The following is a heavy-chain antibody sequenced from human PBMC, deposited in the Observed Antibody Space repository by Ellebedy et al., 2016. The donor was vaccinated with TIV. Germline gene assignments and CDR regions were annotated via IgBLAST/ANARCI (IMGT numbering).Heavy chain of an antibody. V-gene: IGHV3-30-3*01. CDR2: TSYDGRNK. Sequence: GESLKISCSVSGFTLSNYAMHWVRQAPGKGLEWVAVTSYDGRNKYYAGSVKGRFTISTDISKNTLYLLMSSLRAEDTAVYYCARDHISYGSGSYYRDNWFAPWGQGTLLTVSS. CDR3: ARDHISYGSGSYYRDNWFAP. CDR1: GFTLSNYA. D-gene: IGHD3-10*01. J-gene: IGHJ5*02.